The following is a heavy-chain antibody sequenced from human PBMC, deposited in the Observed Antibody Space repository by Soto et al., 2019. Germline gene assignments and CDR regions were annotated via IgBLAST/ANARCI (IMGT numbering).Heavy chain of an antibody. CDR1: GFTFSDYY. V-gene: IGHV3-11*01. Sequence: GGSLRLSCAASGFTFSDYYMSWVRQAPGKGLEWISYIRHSGNTIYYADSVKGRFTISRDNAKNSLYLQMNSLRAEDTAVYYCARAMASYDAFDIWGQGTMVTVSS. CDR2: IRHSGNTI. D-gene: IGHD1-26*01. J-gene: IGHJ3*02. CDR3: ARAMASYDAFDI.